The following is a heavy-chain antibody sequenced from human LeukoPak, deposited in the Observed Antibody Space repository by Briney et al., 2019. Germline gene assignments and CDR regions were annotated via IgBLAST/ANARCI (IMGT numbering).Heavy chain of an antibody. D-gene: IGHD6-19*01. J-gene: IGHJ4*02. V-gene: IGHV4-34*01. Sequence: SETLSLTCAVYGGSFSGYYWSWLRQPPGKGLEWIGEINRSGSTNYNPSLKSRVTISVDTSKNQFSLKLSSVTAADTAVYYCAKRGIAVAGPLDYWGQGTLVTVSS. CDR2: INRSGST. CDR3: AKRGIAVAGPLDY. CDR1: GGSFSGYY.